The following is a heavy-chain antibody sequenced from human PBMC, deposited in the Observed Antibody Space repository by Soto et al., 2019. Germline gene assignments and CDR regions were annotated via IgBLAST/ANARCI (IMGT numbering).Heavy chain of an antibody. CDR2: IIHTGST. Sequence: QVQVHQWGAGLLKPSETLSLTCSVSGGSFSGYYWSWIRQSPGKGLEWIGEIIHTGSTNYNPSLMSRGTMSIDTSKRQFSLNLTSVTAADSAVYYCARLQQHLVPIPWGQGTLVTVSS. V-gene: IGHV4-34*12. J-gene: IGHJ4*02. CDR1: GGSFSGYY. CDR3: ARLQQHLVPIP. D-gene: IGHD6-13*01.